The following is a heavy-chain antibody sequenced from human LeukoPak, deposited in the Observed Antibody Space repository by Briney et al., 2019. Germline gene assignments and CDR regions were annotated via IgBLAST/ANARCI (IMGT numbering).Heavy chain of an antibody. V-gene: IGHV4-4*02. CDR2: IYHSGST. CDR1: GGSISSSNW. CDR3: AKSDYYGASDY. J-gene: IGHJ4*02. Sequence: SGTLSLTCAVSGGSISSSNWWSWVRQPPGKGLEWIGEIYHSGSTNYNPSLKSRVTISVDTFRNQFSLKLTSVTAADTAIYYCAKSDYYGASDYWGQGTLVTVSS. D-gene: IGHD3-10*01.